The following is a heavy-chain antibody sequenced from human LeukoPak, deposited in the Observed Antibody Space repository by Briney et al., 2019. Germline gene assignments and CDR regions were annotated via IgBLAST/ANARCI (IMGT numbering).Heavy chain of an antibody. J-gene: IGHJ4*02. CDR1: GGTFSSYA. Sequence: GASVKVSCKASGGTFSSYAISWVRQAPGQGLEWMGRIIPIFGTANYAQKFQGRVTITTDESTSTAYMELSSLRSEDTAVYYCAGEPKLELPRDYWGQGTLVTVSS. V-gene: IGHV1-69*05. CDR3: AGEPKLELPRDY. CDR2: IIPIFGTA. D-gene: IGHD1-26*01.